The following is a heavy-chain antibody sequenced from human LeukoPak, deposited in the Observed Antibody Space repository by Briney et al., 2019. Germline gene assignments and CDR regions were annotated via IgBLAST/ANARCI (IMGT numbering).Heavy chain of an antibody. D-gene: IGHD6-13*01. V-gene: IGHV3-30*02. Sequence: GGSLRLSCAASGFTFSSYEMNWVRQAPGKGLEWVAFIRYDGSNKYYADSVKGRFTISRDNPKNTLYLQMNSLRAEDTAVYYCAKDPVAAAGPDYWGQGTLVTVSS. CDR2: IRYDGSNK. CDR1: GFTFSSYE. CDR3: AKDPVAAAGPDY. J-gene: IGHJ4*02.